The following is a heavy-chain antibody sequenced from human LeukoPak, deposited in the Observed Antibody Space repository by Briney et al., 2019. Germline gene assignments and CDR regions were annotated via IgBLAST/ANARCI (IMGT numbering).Heavy chain of an antibody. V-gene: IGHV3-23*01. D-gene: IGHD5-24*01. Sequence: GGSLRLSCAASGFTFSSYAMSWVRQAPGKGLEWVSGISGSGGSTYYAGSVKGRFTISRDNSKNTLYLQMNSLRAEDTAVYYCAKGLEMATIPYYFDYWGQGTLVTVSS. CDR2: ISGSGGST. J-gene: IGHJ4*02. CDR1: GFTFSSYA. CDR3: AKGLEMATIPYYFDY.